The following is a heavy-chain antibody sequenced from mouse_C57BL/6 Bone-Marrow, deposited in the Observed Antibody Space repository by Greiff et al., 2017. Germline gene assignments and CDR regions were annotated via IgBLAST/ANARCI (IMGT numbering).Heavy chain of an antibody. J-gene: IGHJ4*01. CDR1: GYTFTSYG. CDR2: IYPRSGNT. V-gene: IGHV1-81*01. Sequence: VKLMESGAELARPGASVKLSCKASGYTFTSYGISWVKQRTGQGLEWIGEIYPRSGNTYYNEKVKGKAKLTADKSSSTAYMELRSLTSEDSAVYFCARWGLPNYSNFYYAMDYWGQGTSVTVSS. D-gene: IGHD2-5*01. CDR3: ARWGLPNYSNFYYAMDY.